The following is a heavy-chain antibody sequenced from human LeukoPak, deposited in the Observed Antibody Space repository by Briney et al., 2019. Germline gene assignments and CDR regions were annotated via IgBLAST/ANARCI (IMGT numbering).Heavy chain of an antibody. CDR2: IDPSDSYT. D-gene: IGHD2-2*01. Sequence: GESLKISCKGSGYSFTSYWISWVRQIPGKGLEWMGRIDPSDSYTNYSPSFQGHVTISADKSISTAYLQWSSLKASDTAMYYCARQRVVVVPAANDNYYYYGTDVWGKGTTVTVSS. V-gene: IGHV5-10-1*01. CDR3: ARQRVVVVPAANDNYYYYGTDV. J-gene: IGHJ6*04. CDR1: GYSFTSYW.